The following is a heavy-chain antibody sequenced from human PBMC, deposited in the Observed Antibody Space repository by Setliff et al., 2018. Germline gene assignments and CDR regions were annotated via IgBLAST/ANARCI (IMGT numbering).Heavy chain of an antibody. Sequence: SVKVSCKASGGTFSSYTISWVRQAPGQGLEWMGRIIPVFGTANYAQKFQGRVTITADESTSTAYMELSSLRSEDTAVYYCARVQQLGTFDYWGQGTLVTVSS. CDR3: ARVQQLGTFDY. D-gene: IGHD6-13*01. CDR2: IIPVFGTA. V-gene: IGHV1-69*13. CDR1: GGTFSSYT. J-gene: IGHJ4*02.